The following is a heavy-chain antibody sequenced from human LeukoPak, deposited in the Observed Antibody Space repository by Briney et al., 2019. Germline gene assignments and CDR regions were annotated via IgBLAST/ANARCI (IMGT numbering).Heavy chain of an antibody. V-gene: IGHV3-72*01. J-gene: IGHJ4*02. CDR1: GFTFGDHQ. D-gene: IGHD1-26*01. Sequence: GGSLRLSCAASGFTFGDHQMDWVRQAPGKGLEWVGRIRNKANSYTTEFAASVKGRFIISRDDSRNSLYLQMNSLKTEDTAVYYCARLGLVRARNYLDYWGQGTLVTVSS. CDR3: ARLGLVRARNYLDY. CDR2: IRNKANSYTT.